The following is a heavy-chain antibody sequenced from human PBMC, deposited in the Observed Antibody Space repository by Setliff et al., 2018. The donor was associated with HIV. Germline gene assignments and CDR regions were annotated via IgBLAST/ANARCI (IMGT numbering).Heavy chain of an antibody. D-gene: IGHD4-17*01. J-gene: IGHJ3*01. Sequence: WVRQAPGKGLEWVSGISGSGANTYHADSVKGRFTISRDNSKNTLYLQMNSLRADDTAVYYCARVQMAYAAFDVWGQGTMVTVSS. CDR2: ISGSGANT. CDR3: ARVQMAYAAFDV. V-gene: IGHV3-23*01.